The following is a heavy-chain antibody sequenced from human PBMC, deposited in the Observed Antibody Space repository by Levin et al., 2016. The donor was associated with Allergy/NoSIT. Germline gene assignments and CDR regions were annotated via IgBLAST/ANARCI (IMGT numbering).Heavy chain of an antibody. CDR2: TYYRSRWYN. Sequence: WIRQSPSRGLEWLGRTYYRSRWYNDYAVSVQSRIAFNPDTSKNLFSLQLNSVTPEDTAIYYCARDDYGHIDYWGQGTLVTVSS. V-gene: IGHV6-1*01. J-gene: IGHJ4*02. CDR3: ARDDYGHIDY. D-gene: IGHD4-17*01.